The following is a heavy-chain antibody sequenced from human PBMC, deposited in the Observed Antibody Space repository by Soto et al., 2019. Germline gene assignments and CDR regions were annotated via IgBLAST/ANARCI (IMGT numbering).Heavy chain of an antibody. V-gene: IGHV3-72*01. D-gene: IGHD1-26*01. Sequence: GGSLRLSCAASGFTFSDHYMDWVRQAPGKGLEWVGRTRNKASSYTTEYAASVKGRFTISRDDSKNSLYLQMNSLKTEDTAVYYCASIIVGATNAFDIWGQGTMVTVSS. J-gene: IGHJ3*02. CDR1: GFTFSDHY. CDR3: ASIIVGATNAFDI. CDR2: TRNKASSYTT.